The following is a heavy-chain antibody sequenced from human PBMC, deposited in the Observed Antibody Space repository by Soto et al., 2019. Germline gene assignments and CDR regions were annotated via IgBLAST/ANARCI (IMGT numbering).Heavy chain of an antibody. CDR2: IIPIVDAT. CDR1: GGTFSRHA. J-gene: IGHJ3*02. V-gene: IGHV1-69*12. D-gene: IGHD4-17*01. CDR3: ACAPPTDNGDPDAFDI. Sequence: QVQLVQSGTEVKKPGSSVKVSCKASGGTFSRHAVSWVRQAPGQGLEWMGAIIPIVDATNDAQKFQDRVTITADESTSTVYMESRSLRSEDTAVYFCACAPPTDNGDPDAFDIWGQGKMVIGSS.